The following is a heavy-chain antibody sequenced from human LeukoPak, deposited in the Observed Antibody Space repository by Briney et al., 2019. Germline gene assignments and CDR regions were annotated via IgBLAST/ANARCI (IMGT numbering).Heavy chain of an antibody. Sequence: PGTSLRLSCAASGFTFSSYAMSWVRQAPGKGLEWVSAISGSGGSTYYADSVKGRFTISRDNSKNTLYLQMNSLRAEDTAVYYCAKVGRIQLWLPAFDIWGQGTMVTVSS. CDR3: AKVGRIQLWLPAFDI. V-gene: IGHV3-23*01. J-gene: IGHJ3*02. CDR1: GFTFSSYA. D-gene: IGHD5-18*01. CDR2: ISGSGGST.